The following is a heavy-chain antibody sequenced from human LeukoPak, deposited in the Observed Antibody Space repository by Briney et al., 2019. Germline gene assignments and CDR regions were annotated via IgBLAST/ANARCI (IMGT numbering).Heavy chain of an antibody. CDR1: GYTFTGYY. V-gene: IGHV1-69*13. CDR2: IIPIFGTA. D-gene: IGHD2-15*01. CDR3: ASHPPGYCSGGSCYSPGYYYYYYMDV. Sequence: SVKVSCKASGYTFTGYYMHWVRQAPGQGLEWMGGIIPIFGTANYAQKFQGRVTITADESTSTAYMELSSLRSEDTAVYYCASHPPGYCSGGSCYSPGYYYYYYMDVWGKGTTVTISS. J-gene: IGHJ6*03.